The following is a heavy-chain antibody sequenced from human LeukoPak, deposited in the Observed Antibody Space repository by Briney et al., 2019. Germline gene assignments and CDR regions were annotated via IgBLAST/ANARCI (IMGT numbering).Heavy chain of an antibody. CDR3: ARAVAGHNYYYYYYMDV. V-gene: IGHV4-59*01. CDR1: GGSISSYY. J-gene: IGHJ6*03. Sequence: SETLSLNCTVSGGSISSYYWSWIRQPPGKGLEWIGYIYYSGSTNYNPSLKSRVTISVDTSKNQFSLKLSSVTAADTAVYYCARAVAGHNYYYYYYMDVWGKGTTVTVSS. D-gene: IGHD6-19*01. CDR2: IYYSGST.